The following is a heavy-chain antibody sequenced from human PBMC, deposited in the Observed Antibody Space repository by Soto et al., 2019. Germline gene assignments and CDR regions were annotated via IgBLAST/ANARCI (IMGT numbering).Heavy chain of an antibody. CDR1: GGSISSYY. J-gene: IGHJ6*02. CDR3: ARVGCISTSCYAFSYYYYGMDV. CDR2: IYYSGSI. D-gene: IGHD2-2*01. Sequence: QVQLQESGPGLVKPSETLSLTCTVSGGSISSYYWSWIRQPPGKGLEWIGYIYYSGSINYNPSLKSRVTISVDTSKNQFSLKLSSVTAADTAVYYCARVGCISTSCYAFSYYYYGMDVWGQGTTVTVSS. V-gene: IGHV4-59*01.